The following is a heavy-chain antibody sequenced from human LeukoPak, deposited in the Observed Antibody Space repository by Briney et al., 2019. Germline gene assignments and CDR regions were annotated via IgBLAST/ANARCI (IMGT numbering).Heavy chain of an antibody. CDR3: ARVVGAYFDY. D-gene: IGHD1-26*01. CDR1: GGSISSGGYY. J-gene: IGHJ4*02. CDR2: IHHGGST. V-gene: IGHV4-31*03. Sequence: SETLSLTCTVSGGSISSGGYYWSWIRQHPGKGPEWIGYIHHGGSTYYNPSLKSRVSISVDTSMNQFSLNLTSVTAADTAIYFCARVVGAYFDYWARERWSPSPQ.